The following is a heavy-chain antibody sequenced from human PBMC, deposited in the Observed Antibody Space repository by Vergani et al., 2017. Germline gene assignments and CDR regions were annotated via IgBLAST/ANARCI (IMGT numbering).Heavy chain of an antibody. Sequence: EVQLLESGGGLVQPGGSLRLSCAASGFTFSSYAMSWVRQAPGKGLEWVSAISGSGGSTYYADSVKGRFTISRDNAKTTLYLQMSSLRAEDTAVYYWVKEEDGGGDCYSGDFDYWGQGTLVTVSS. D-gene: IGHD2-21*02. CDR1: GFTFSSYA. CDR2: ISGSGGST. J-gene: IGHJ4*02. CDR3: VKEEDGGGDCYSGDFDY. V-gene: IGHV3-23*01.